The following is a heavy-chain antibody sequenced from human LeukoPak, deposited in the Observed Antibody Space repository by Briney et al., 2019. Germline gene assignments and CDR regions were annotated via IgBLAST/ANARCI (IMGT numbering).Heavy chain of an antibody. CDR3: VRRRAAPGEYFFDY. J-gene: IGHJ4*02. CDR1: GASISTYY. V-gene: IGHV4-59*08. CDR2: IYYTGNT. D-gene: IGHD6-13*01. Sequence: SETLSLTCTVSGASISTYYWTWIRQPPGKGLEWIGYIYYTGNTNYNPSLKSRVAISVDMSKNQFSLKLNSVTAADTAVYYCVRRRAAPGEYFFDYWGQGTLVTVSS.